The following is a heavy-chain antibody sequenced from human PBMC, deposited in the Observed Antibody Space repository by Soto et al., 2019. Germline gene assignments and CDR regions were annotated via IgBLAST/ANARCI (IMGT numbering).Heavy chain of an antibody. V-gene: IGHV1-18*01. CDR3: ARDWGRGQFLTNKDY. J-gene: IGHJ4*02. D-gene: IGHD3-9*01. CDR1: GYTFTSYG. Sequence: QVQLVQSGAEVKKPGASVKVSCKASGYTFTSYGISWVRQAPGQGLEWMGWISGYNGNTNYAQKLQGRVTMTTDTSTGTAYMELRSLRSDDTAVYYCARDWGRGQFLTNKDYWGQGTLVTVSS. CDR2: ISGYNGNT.